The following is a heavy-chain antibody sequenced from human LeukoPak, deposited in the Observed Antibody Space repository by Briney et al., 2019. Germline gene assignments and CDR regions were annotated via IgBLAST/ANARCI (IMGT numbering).Heavy chain of an antibody. Sequence: SETLSLTCTVSGGSISIYYWSWIRQPPGKGLEWIGHVQSSGSPNYNPSLKSRVAISVDTSKNQFSLKLNSVTAADTAVYYCARGATASYFDYWGQGTLVTVSS. CDR1: GGSISIYY. D-gene: IGHD1-26*01. J-gene: IGHJ4*02. CDR2: VQSSGSP. V-gene: IGHV4-59*01. CDR3: ARGATASYFDY.